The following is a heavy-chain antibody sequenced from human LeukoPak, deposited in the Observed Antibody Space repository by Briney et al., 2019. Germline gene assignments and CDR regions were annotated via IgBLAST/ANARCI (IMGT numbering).Heavy chain of an antibody. D-gene: IGHD3-10*01. CDR1: VFTFSSYA. CDR2: IERDGSEK. V-gene: IGHV3-7*01. Sequence: GRSLRLSCAASVFTFSSYAMHWVRQAPGKGLEWVANIERDGSEKYYVDSVKGRFTASRDTAKNSLFLQMNSLRAEDTAVYYCARLSEMLRGPVVIYYFEHWGQGTLVSVSS. CDR3: ARLSEMLRGPVVIYYFEH. J-gene: IGHJ4*02.